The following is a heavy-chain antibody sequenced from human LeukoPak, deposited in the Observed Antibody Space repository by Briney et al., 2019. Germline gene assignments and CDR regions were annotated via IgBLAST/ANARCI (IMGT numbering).Heavy chain of an antibody. J-gene: IGHJ6*03. V-gene: IGHV4-30-4*01. D-gene: IGHD3-16*01. CDR2: IYFCGST. CDR3: ARGLGGGFSYYYYIDV. Sequence: YIYFCGSTYYNPSLKSRVTISVDTSKNQFSLKLSSVTAADTAVYYCARGLGGGFSYYYYIDVWGKRTTVTVSS.